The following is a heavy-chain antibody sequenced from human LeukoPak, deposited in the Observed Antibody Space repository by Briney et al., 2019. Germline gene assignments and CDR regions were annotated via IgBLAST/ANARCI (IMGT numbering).Heavy chain of an antibody. CDR1: GYTFSSCA. CDR3: AIHPSDSSGYFSY. Sequence: ASVKVSCKASGYTFSSCAINWVRQAPGQGLEYMGWIDTKTGNPTYAQGFTGRFVFSLDTSVSTAYLQISSLKAEDAAVYYCAIHPSDSSGYFSYWGQGALVTVSS. CDR2: IDTKTGNP. D-gene: IGHD3-22*01. V-gene: IGHV7-4-1*02. J-gene: IGHJ4*02.